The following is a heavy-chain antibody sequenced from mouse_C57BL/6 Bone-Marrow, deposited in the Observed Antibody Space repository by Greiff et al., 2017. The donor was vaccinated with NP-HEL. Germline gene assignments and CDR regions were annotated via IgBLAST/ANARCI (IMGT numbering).Heavy chain of an antibody. V-gene: IGHV14-4*01. D-gene: IGHD1-1*01. J-gene: IGHJ4*01. CDR2: IDPENGDT. Sequence: VQLKESGAELVRPGASVKLSCTASGFNIKDDYMHWVKQRPEQGLEWIGWIDPENGDTEYASKFQGQATITADTSSNTAYLQLSSLTSEDTAVYYCTYYLYAMDYWGQGTAVTVSS. CDR3: TYYLYAMDY. CDR1: GFNIKDDY.